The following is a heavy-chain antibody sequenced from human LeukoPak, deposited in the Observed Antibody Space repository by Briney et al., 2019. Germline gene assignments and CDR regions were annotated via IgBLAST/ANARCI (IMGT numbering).Heavy chain of an antibody. Sequence: SETLSLTCAVYGGSFSGYYWSWIRQPPGKGLEWIGEINHSGSTNYNPSLKSRVTISVDTSKNQFSLKLSSVTAADTAVYYCARHNWYSSGWYPYYYYYYMDVWGKGTTVTISS. CDR3: ARHNWYSSGWYPYYYYYYMDV. CDR1: GGSFSGYY. D-gene: IGHD6-19*01. J-gene: IGHJ6*03. V-gene: IGHV4-34*01. CDR2: INHSGST.